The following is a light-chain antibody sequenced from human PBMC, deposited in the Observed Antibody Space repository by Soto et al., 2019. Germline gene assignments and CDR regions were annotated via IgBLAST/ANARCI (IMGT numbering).Light chain of an antibody. V-gene: IGKV1-6*01. CDR2: AAS. Sequence: IQMTQSPFSLSASAADIVTITCRASQEIGGYLNWYQQKPGKAPELLIYAASSLQSGVPSRFSGSGSGTDFTLTISSLQPEDFATYYCLQDYIYPWTFGQGTKVDIK. CDR1: QEIGGY. CDR3: LQDYIYPWT. J-gene: IGKJ1*01.